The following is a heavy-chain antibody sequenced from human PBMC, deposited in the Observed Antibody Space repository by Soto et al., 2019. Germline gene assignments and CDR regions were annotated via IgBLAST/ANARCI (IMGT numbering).Heavy chain of an antibody. CDR3: ARHYSSGSRNWFDP. V-gene: IGHV4-30-4*01. D-gene: IGHD6-19*01. J-gene: IGHJ5*02. CDR1: GDSISSGDYY. CDR2: IYFNGNT. Sequence: PSETLSLTCSVSGDSISSGDYYWTWIRQPPGQGLEWIGNIYFNGNTNYNPSLQSRVIISLDTSKNQFSLKLSSVTAADTAVFYCARHYSSGSRNWFDPWGQGTLVTVSS.